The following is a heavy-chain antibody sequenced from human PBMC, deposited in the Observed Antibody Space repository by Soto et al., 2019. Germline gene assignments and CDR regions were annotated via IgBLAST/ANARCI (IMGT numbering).Heavy chain of an antibody. D-gene: IGHD2-15*01. CDR3: ARDCSGGSCYPGMDV. CDR2: ISSSGYI. V-gene: IGHV3-21*01. J-gene: IGHJ6*02. CDR1: GFNFNSYT. Sequence: EVQLVESGGGLVKPGGSLRLSCAASGFNFNSYTINWVRQAPGKRLEWLSSISSSGYIFSTDSVRGRFTISRDNAKNTVYLQINSQRAEDTAVYFRARDCSGGSCYPGMDVWGQGTTVTVSS.